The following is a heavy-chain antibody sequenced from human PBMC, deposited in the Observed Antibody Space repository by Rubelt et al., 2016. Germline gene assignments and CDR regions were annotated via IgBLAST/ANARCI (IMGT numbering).Heavy chain of an antibody. CDR2: ISYDGKNK. Sequence: FAMHWVRQAPGKGLEWVSVISYDGKNKYYADSVEGRFTISRDNSKNTLYLQMNSPRVEDTALYYCARGDFDYWGQGTLVTVSS. CDR1: FA. CDR3: ARGDFDY. J-gene: IGHJ4*02. V-gene: IGHV3-30*14.